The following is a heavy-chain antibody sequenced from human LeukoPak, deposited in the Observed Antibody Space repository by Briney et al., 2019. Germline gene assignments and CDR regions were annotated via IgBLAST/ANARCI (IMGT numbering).Heavy chain of an antibody. Sequence: PGESLQISCKGSGYRFTNFWIGWVRQLPGKGLEWMGIIYPGDSETTYSPSFQGQVTFSADKSITTAYLQWSSLKASDTAMYYCARGRITMVRGVIITSYFDYWGQGTLVTVSS. CDR1: GYRFTNFW. CDR2: IYPGDSET. V-gene: IGHV5-51*01. D-gene: IGHD3-10*01. J-gene: IGHJ4*02. CDR3: ARGRITMVRGVIITSYFDY.